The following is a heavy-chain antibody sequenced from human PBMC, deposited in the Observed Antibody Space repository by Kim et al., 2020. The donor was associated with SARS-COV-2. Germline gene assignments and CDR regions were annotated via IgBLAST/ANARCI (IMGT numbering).Heavy chain of an antibody. Sequence: SETLSLTCTVSGGSISSSSYYWGWIRQPPGKGLEWIGSIYYSGSTYYHPSLKSRVTISVDTSKNQFSLKLSSVTAADTAVYYCASYGTMVQPPFDYWGQGTLVTVSS. J-gene: IGHJ4*02. CDR3: ASYGTMVQPPFDY. CDR2: IYYSGST. D-gene: IGHD3-10*01. V-gene: IGHV4-39*01. CDR1: GGSISSSSYY.